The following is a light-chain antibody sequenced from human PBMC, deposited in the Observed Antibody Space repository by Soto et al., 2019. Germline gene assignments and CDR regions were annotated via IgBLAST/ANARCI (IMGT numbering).Light chain of an antibody. CDR3: SSYTSSINYV. Sequence: QSALTQPASLSGSPGQSITISCTGTSNDITLYNYVSWYQQYPGKAPKLIIYQVTNRPSGVSTRFSGSKSGNTASLTISGLQAEDEADYYCSSYTSSINYVFGTGTKVTVL. CDR1: SNDITLYNY. J-gene: IGLJ1*01. V-gene: IGLV2-14*01. CDR2: QVT.